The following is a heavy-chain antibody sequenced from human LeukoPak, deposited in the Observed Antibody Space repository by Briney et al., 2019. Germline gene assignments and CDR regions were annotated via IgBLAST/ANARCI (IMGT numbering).Heavy chain of an antibody. J-gene: IGHJ5*02. V-gene: IGHV3-30-3*01. CDR3: ARGPPYSSSWSSNWFDP. D-gene: IGHD6-13*01. Sequence: PGGSLRLSCAASGFTFSSYAMHWVRQAPGKGLEWVAVISYDGSNKYYADSVKGRFTISRDNSKNTLYLQMNSLRAEDTAVYCCARGPPYSSSWSSNWFDPWGQGTLVTVSS. CDR2: ISYDGSNK. CDR1: GFTFSSYA.